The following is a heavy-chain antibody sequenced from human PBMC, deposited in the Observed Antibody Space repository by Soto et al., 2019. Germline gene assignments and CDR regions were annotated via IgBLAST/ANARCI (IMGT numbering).Heavy chain of an antibody. V-gene: IGHV4-59*01. CDR1: GGSISDYY. D-gene: IGHD3-10*01. CDR2: ILYTGYT. Sequence: SETLSLTCTVYGGSISDYYWSWIRQPPGKXLEWIGYILYTGYTNYNPSLKSRITISIDTSRNQFSLRPSSVTAADTAVYYCVRERGEWFADLLPHGWFAPWIQGTLVTVSS. CDR3: VRERGEWFADLLPHGWFAP. J-gene: IGHJ5*02.